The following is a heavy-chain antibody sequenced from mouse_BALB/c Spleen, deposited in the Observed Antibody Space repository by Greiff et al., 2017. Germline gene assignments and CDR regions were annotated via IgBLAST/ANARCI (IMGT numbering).Heavy chain of an antibody. D-gene: IGHD2-1*01. CDR1: GYSITSDYA. Sequence: EVKLVASGPGLVKPSQSLSLTCTVTGYSITSDYAWNWIRQFPGNKLEWMGYISYSGSTSYNPSLKSRISIPRDTSKNQFFLQLNSVTTEDTATYYCAREGDYGNPFAYWGQGTLVTVSA. J-gene: IGHJ3*01. CDR2: ISYSGST. V-gene: IGHV3-2*02. CDR3: AREGDYGNPFAY.